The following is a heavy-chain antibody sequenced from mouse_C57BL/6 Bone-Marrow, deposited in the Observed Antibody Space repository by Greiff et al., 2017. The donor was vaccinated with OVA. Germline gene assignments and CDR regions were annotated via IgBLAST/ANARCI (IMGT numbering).Heavy chain of an antibody. V-gene: IGHV1-55*01. CDR3: AREDYYSNYVDY. Sequence: QVQLQQPGAELVKPGASVKMSCKASGYTFTSYWITWVKQRPGQGLEWIGDIYPGSGSTNYNEKFKSKATLTVDTSSSTAYMQLSSLTSEDSAVYYRAREDYYSNYVDYWGQGTTLTVSS. J-gene: IGHJ2*01. D-gene: IGHD2-5*01. CDR1: GYTFTSYW. CDR2: IYPGSGST.